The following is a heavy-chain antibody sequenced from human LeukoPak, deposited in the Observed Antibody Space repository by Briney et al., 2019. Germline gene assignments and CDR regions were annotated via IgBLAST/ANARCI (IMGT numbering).Heavy chain of an antibody. V-gene: IGHV3-21*01. CDR2: ISSSSSYI. CDR1: GFTFSSYA. CDR3: IGYSSSWYGGY. D-gene: IGHD6-13*01. Sequence: GGSLRLSCAASGFTFSSYAMHWVRQAPGKGLEWVSSISSSSSYIYYADSVKGRFTISRDNAKNSLYLQMNSLRAEDTAVYYCIGYSSSWYGGYWGQGTLVTVSS. J-gene: IGHJ4*02.